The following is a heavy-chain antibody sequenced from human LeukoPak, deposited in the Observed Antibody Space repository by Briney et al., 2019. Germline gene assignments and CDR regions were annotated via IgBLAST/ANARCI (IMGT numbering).Heavy chain of an antibody. CDR1: GFTFSSYS. CDR3: ARDHRYSGSPHAFDI. V-gene: IGHV3-48*04. CDR2: ISSSSSTI. D-gene: IGHD1-26*01. Sequence: GGSLRLSCAASGFTFSSYSMNWVRQAPGKGLEWVSYISSSSSTIYYADSVKGRFTISRDNAKNSLYLQMNSLRAEDTAVYYCARDHRYSGSPHAFDIWGQGTMVTVSS. J-gene: IGHJ3*02.